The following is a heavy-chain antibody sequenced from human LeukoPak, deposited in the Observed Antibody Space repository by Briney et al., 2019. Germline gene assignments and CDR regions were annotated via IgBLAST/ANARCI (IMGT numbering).Heavy chain of an antibody. J-gene: IGHJ6*03. CDR1: RHTFIDYY. D-gene: IGHD2-2*01. V-gene: IGHV3-11*04. CDR3: TMLSNSSTSRYGRVMVYYYYYMDV. CDR2: ISRSGSHI. Sequence: GGSLTLSCAASRHTFIDYYMLWIRQAPGKGLEWVSYISRSGSHIFYADSVEGRFTISRDNAKNSLYLQMNSLRAEDTSVYYWTMLSNSSTSRYGRVMVYYYYYMDVWGKGTTVTVSS.